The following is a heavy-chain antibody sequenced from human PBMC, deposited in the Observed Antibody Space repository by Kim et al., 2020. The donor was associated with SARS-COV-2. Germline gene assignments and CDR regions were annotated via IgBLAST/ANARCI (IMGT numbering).Heavy chain of an antibody. CDR3: ARDITLLATSYFDY. Sequence: YTVPVKSRITITPDTSTHQFSLQLTSVTPEDTAVYFCARDITLLATSYFDYWGQGTLVTVSS. V-gene: IGHV6-1*01. J-gene: IGHJ4*02. D-gene: IGHD5-12*01.